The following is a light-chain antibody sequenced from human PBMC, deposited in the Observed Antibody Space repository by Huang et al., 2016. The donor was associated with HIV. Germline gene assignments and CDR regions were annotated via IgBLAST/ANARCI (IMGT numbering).Light chain of an antibody. V-gene: IGKV3-20*01. CDR3: QQYGSSPPFP. J-gene: IGKJ2*01. CDR1: QSVRSNTY. Sequence: EIVLTQSPGTLFLSPGERATLSCRASQSVRSNTYLAWYQQKPGQAPRLLIYGASSRATGIADRFSGSGSGTDVTLTITRLEPEDSAVYYCQQYGSSPPFPFGQGTKLEIK. CDR2: GAS.